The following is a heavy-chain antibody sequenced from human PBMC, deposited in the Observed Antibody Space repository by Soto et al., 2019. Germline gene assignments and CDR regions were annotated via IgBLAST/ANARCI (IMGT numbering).Heavy chain of an antibody. J-gene: IGHJ4*02. D-gene: IGHD4-17*01. Sequence: QVQLVESGGGVVQPGRSLRLSCAASGFTFSSYGMHWVRQAPGKGLEWVAVIWYDGSNKYYADSVKGRFTISRDNSKNTLYLQMNSLRAEDTAVYYCARMGAWGSYGDYPLDYWGQGTLVTVPS. CDR1: GFTFSSYG. CDR2: IWYDGSNK. V-gene: IGHV3-33*01. CDR3: ARMGAWGSYGDYPLDY.